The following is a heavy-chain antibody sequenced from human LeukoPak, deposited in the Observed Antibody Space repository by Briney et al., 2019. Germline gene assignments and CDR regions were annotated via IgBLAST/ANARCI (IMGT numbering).Heavy chain of an antibody. CDR2: ISYDGSNK. D-gene: IGHD5-24*01. J-gene: IGHJ4*02. Sequence: PGGSLRLSCAASGFTFSSYAMHWVRQAPGKGLEWVAVISYDGSNKYYADSVKGRFTISRDNSKNTLYLQMNSLRAEDTAVYYCARVPRGVEVDYFDYWGQGTLVTVSS. V-gene: IGHV3-30*14. CDR1: GFTFSSYA. CDR3: ARVPRGVEVDYFDY.